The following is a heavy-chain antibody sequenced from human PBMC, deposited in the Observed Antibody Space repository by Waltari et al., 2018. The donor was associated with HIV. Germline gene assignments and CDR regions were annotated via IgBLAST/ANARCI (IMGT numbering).Heavy chain of an antibody. CDR1: NFSVRDNY. V-gene: IGHV3-53*05. J-gene: IGHJ5*02. Sequence: EVQLVTTGGRLVLPGGSLRLSCIASNFSVRDNYITWVRQSPGSGLEWVSVLYMEGTSHYSDSVRGRFSVSRGISRNTVVLDMSLLEVEDTALYFCAKGVKFYGPWGQGTQVTVSP. CDR2: LYMEGTS. D-gene: IGHD2-21*01. CDR3: AKGVKFYGP.